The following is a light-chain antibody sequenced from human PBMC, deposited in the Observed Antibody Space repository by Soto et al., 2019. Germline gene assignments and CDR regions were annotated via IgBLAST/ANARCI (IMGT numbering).Light chain of an antibody. CDR1: QGIGDT. CDR2: GAS. J-gene: IGKJ3*01. CDR3: HQYGTAPLT. Sequence: EVVMRQSPATLSVSPGEGAALSLRASQGIGDTLAWYQQKPGQAPRLLIYGASSRATGIPDRFSGSGSGTDFTLTISRLEPEDFSVYYCHQYGTAPLTFGPGTKVDIK. V-gene: IGKV3-20*01.